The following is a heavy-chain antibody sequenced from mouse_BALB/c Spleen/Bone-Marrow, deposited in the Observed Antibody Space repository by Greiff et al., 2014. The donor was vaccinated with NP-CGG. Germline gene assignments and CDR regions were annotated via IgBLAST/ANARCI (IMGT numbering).Heavy chain of an antibody. Sequence: EVQRVESGGGLVKPGGSLKLSCAASGFAFSSYDMSWVRQTPEKRLEWVPYISSGGGSTYYPDTVKGRFTISRDNAENTLYLQMSSLKSEDTAMYYCARTTPYAMDYWGQGTSVTVSS. V-gene: IGHV5-12-1*01. D-gene: IGHD5-5*01. J-gene: IGHJ4*01. CDR1: GFAFSSYD. CDR2: ISSGGGST. CDR3: ARTTPYAMDY.